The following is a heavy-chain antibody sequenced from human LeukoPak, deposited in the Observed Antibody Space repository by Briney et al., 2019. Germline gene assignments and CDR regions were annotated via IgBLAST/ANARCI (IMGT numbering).Heavy chain of an antibody. D-gene: IGHD2-21*01. CDR1: GFTFDDYA. V-gene: IGHV3-9*03. CDR2: ISWNSGSI. CDR3: ARAGLAPGY. J-gene: IGHJ4*02. Sequence: GRSLRLSCAASGFTFDDYAMHWVRQAPGKGLEWVSGISWNSGSIGYADSVKGRFTISRDNSKNTLYLQMGSLRAEDMAVYYCARAGLAPGYWGQGTLVTVSS.